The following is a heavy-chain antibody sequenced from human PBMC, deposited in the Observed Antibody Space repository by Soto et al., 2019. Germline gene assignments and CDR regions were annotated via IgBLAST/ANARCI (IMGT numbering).Heavy chain of an antibody. J-gene: IGHJ5*02. CDR3: TKSPRVATVFRWGLDP. Sequence: GGSLSLACAASGFSVSDYAIALVRQAPGKGLEWVSSLSGSETMRQADSVKGRFTISRDNSKNTVYLQMNNLRVEDTALYYCTKSPRVATVFRWGLDPWGQGTLVTVSS. CDR2: LSGSETM. D-gene: IGHD5-12*01. CDR1: GFSVSDYA. V-gene: IGHV3-23*01.